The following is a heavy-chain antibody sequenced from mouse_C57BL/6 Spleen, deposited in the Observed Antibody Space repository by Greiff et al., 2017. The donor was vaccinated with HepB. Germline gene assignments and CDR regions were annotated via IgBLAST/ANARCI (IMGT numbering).Heavy chain of an antibody. CDR1: GYTFTDYY. CDR3: ARSGIYLDY. CDR2: INPNNGGT. V-gene: IGHV1-26*01. Sequence: EVQLQQSGPELVKPGASVKISCKASGYTFTDYYMNWVKQSHGKSLEWIGDINPNNGGTSYNQKFKGKATLTVDKSSSTAYMELRSLTSEDSAVYYCARSGIYLDYWGQGTTLTVSS. J-gene: IGHJ2*01. D-gene: IGHD1-1*01.